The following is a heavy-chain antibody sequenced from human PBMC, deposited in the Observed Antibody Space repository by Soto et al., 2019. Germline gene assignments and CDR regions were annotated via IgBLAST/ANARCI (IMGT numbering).Heavy chain of an antibody. CDR2: LSYDGSEK. J-gene: IGHJ6*02. Sequence: GGSLRLSCAASGFPFRDYAFHWVRQPPGKVLEWVAVLSYDGSEKYYGDSVKGRFTISRDNAKNMLYLQLSSLRAEDTAVYYCARGQLVNPGYYYGMDIWGQGTTVTVSS. D-gene: IGHD3-22*01. CDR3: ARGQLVNPGYYYGMDI. CDR1: GFPFRDYA. V-gene: IGHV3-33*01.